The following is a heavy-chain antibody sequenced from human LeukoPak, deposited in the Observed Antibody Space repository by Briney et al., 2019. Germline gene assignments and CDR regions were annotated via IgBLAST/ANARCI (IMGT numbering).Heavy chain of an antibody. D-gene: IGHD2-15*01. V-gene: IGHV4-59*01. CDR1: GGSISSYY. CDR2: VSYSGST. J-gene: IGHJ4*02. CDR3: ARGYCSGGTCYRTFFDY. Sequence: SETLSLTCTVSGGSISSYYWSWIRQPPGKGLEWIGYVSYSGSTNYNSTFKSRVTISVDTSKNQFSLKRSSVTAADTAVYYCARGYCSGGTCYRTFFDYWGQGTLVTVSS.